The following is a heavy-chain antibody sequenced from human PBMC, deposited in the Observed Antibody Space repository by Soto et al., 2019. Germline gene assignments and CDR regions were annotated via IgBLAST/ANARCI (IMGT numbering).Heavy chain of an antibody. D-gene: IGHD2-15*01. CDR3: ARVGGEDCSGGSCYSNFDY. V-gene: IGHV4-4*02. CDR2: IYHSGST. J-gene: IGHJ4*02. Sequence: QVQLQESGPGLVKPSGTLSLTCAVPSGSISSSNWWRWVRQPPGKGLAWIGEIYHSGSTNYNPSLKSRVTISVDKSKNQFSLKLSSVTAADTAVYYCARVGGEDCSGGSCYSNFDYWGQGTLVTVSS. CDR1: SGSISSSNW.